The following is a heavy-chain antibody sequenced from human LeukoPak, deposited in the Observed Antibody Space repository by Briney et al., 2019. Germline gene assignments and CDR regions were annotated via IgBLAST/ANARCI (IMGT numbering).Heavy chain of an antibody. Sequence: KPSETLSLTCTVSGGSISSYYWCWIRQPPGQGLGWVGYIYYSGSTNNNPSPTRRVTISMATSKTQFYLKLSSVTAAATAVYYCARSGIPFRMEWLPHFDYWGQGTLVTVSS. CDR1: GGSISSYY. CDR3: ARSGIPFRMEWLPHFDY. V-gene: IGHV4-59*01. J-gene: IGHJ4*02. D-gene: IGHD3-3*01. CDR2: IYYSGST.